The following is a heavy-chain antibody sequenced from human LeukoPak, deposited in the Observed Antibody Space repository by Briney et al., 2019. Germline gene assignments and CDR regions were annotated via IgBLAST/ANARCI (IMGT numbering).Heavy chain of an antibody. CDR3: ARDSARYDFWSGYYGPGGAFDI. CDR2: IKQDGSEK. CDR1: GFTFSSYW. V-gene: IGHV3-7*01. Sequence: GGSLRLSCAASGFTFSSYWMSWVRQAPGKGLEWVANIKQDGSEKYYVDSVKGRFTISRDNAKNSLYLQMNSLRAEDTAVYYCARDSARYDFWSGYYGPGGAFDIWGQGTMVTVSS. D-gene: IGHD3-3*01. J-gene: IGHJ3*02.